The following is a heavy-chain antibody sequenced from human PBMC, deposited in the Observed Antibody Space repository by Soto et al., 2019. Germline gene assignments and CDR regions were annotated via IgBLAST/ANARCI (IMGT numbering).Heavy chain of an antibody. CDR1: GFTFSTSA. CDR2: IAGSSGTT. V-gene: IGHV3-23*01. CDR3: AKSIPTRGGFDI. D-gene: IGHD3-16*01. Sequence: EVQLLDSGGGLAQPGGSLRLSCVASGFTFSTSALSWVRKAPGKGLEWVANIAGSSGTTTYAHSVTGRFTISRDNSKNTLYLQMNSLRAEDTAVYYCAKSIPTRGGFDIWGQGTMVTVSS. J-gene: IGHJ3*02.